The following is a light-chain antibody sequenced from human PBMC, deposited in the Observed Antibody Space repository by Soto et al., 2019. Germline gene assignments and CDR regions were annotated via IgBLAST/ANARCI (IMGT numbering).Light chain of an antibody. J-gene: IGKJ1*01. CDR2: DAS. CDR3: QVRDVWPS. CDR1: QSVSTS. V-gene: IGKV3-11*01. Sequence: IVLTQSPVTLALSPGERAVLSCRASQSVSTSLAWYQHKPGQAPRLFIYDASKRAPGIPARFSGSGSGTDFTLTISSLEHEVLAVYYCQVRDVWPSFGQGTKVEIK.